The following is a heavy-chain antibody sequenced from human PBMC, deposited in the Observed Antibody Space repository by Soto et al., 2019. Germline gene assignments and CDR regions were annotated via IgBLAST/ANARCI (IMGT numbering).Heavy chain of an antibody. CDR1: GGSFSGYY. CDR3: ARNGRAAAGHYYYYYMDV. V-gene: IGHV4-34*01. J-gene: IGHJ6*03. D-gene: IGHD6-13*01. CDR2: INHSGST. Sequence: PSETLSLTCAVYGGSFSGYYWSWIRQPPGKGLEWIGEINHSGSTNYNPPLKSRVTISVDTSKNQFSLKLSSVTAADTAVYYCARNGRAAAGHYYYYYMDVWGKGTTVTVSS.